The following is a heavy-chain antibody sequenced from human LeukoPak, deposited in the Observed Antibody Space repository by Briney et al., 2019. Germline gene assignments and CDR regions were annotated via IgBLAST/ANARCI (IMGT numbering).Heavy chain of an antibody. CDR3: AKDKDGEGYFDY. V-gene: IGHV3-9*01. CDR1: GFTFDDHA. Sequence: GGSLRLSCAASGFTFDDHAMHWVRQAPGKGLEWVSGISWNSGSIGYADSVKGRFTISRDNAKNSLYLQMNSLRAEDTALYYCAKDKDGEGYFDYWGQGTLVTVSS. CDR2: ISWNSGSI. J-gene: IGHJ4*02. D-gene: IGHD4-17*01.